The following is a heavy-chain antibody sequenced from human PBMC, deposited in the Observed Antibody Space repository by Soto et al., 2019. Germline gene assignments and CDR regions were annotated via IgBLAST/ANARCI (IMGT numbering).Heavy chain of an antibody. V-gene: IGHV3-9*01. Sequence: EVQLVESGGGLVQPGRSLRLSCAASGFTFDDYAMHWVRQAPGKGLEWVSGISWNSGSIGYADSVKGRFTISRDNAKNSLYLQMNSLRAEDTALYYCAKDTAYGDYGAYWYFDLWGRGTLGTVSS. J-gene: IGHJ2*01. CDR2: ISWNSGSI. D-gene: IGHD4-17*01. CDR3: AKDTAYGDYGAYWYFDL. CDR1: GFTFDDYA.